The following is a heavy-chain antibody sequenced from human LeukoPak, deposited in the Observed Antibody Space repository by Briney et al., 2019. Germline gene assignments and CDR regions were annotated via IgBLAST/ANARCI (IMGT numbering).Heavy chain of an antibody. Sequence: SETLSLTCTVSGGSISSGGYYWSWIRQHPGKGLEWIGYIYYSGSTYYNPSLKSRVTISVDTSKNQFSLKLSSVTAADTAVYYCARVESGGSPFDYWGQGTLVTVSS. D-gene: IGHD2-15*01. CDR3: ARVESGGSPFDY. CDR1: GGSISSGGYY. CDR2: IYYSGST. J-gene: IGHJ4*02. V-gene: IGHV4-31*03.